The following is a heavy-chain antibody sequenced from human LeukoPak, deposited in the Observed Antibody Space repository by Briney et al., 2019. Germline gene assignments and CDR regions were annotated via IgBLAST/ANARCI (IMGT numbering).Heavy chain of an antibody. CDR3: AKEAGNGWSYFDY. Sequence: GGSLRLSCSVSGFTFSSYAMHWVRQAPGKGLEYVSSISSNGGSTYYADSVKGRFTISRDNSKNTLYLQVNSLRAEDTAVYYCAKEAGNGWSYFDYWGQGTLVTVSS. CDR1: GFTFSSYA. J-gene: IGHJ4*02. V-gene: IGHV3-64*04. CDR2: ISSNGGST. D-gene: IGHD6-19*01.